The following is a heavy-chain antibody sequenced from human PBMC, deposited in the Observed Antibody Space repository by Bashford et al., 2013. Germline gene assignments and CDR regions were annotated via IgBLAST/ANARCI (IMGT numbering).Heavy chain of an antibody. Sequence: WVRQMPGKGLEWMGIIYPGDSDTRYSPSFQGQVTFSADKSISTAYLQWSSLKASDTAMYYCARHVGTGYSYADYWGQGTLVTVSS. CDR3: ARHVGTGYSYADY. J-gene: IGHJ4*02. V-gene: IGHV5-51*01. D-gene: IGHD5-18*01. CDR2: IYPGDSDT.